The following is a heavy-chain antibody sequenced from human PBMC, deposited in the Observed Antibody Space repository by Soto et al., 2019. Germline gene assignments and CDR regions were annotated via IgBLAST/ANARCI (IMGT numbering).Heavy chain of an antibody. J-gene: IGHJ4*02. D-gene: IGHD4-17*01. CDR1: GGSISSYY. CDR2: IYYSGST. CDR3: ARGATVVLDY. Sequence: SETLSLTCTVSGGSISSYYWSWIRQPPGKGLEWVGYIYYSGSTNYNPSLKSRVTISVDTSKNQFSLKLSSVTAADTAVYYCARGATVVLDYWGQGTLVTVSS. V-gene: IGHV4-59*01.